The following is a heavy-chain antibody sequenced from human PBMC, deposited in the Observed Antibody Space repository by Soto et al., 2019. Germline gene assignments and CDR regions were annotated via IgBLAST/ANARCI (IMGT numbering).Heavy chain of an antibody. V-gene: IGHV1-3*01. CDR2: INAGNGNT. CDR3: ARGRVDYGMDV. Sequence: ASVKVSCKASGYTFTSYAMHWVRQAPGQRLEWMGWINAGNGNTKYSQKFQGRVTMTRNTSISTAYMELSSLRSEDTAVYYCARGRVDYGMDVWGQGTTVTVSS. J-gene: IGHJ6*02. D-gene: IGHD2-15*01. CDR1: GYTFTSYA.